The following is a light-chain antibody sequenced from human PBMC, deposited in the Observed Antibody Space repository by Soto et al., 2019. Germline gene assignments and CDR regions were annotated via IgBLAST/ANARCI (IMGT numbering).Light chain of an antibody. J-gene: IGKJ2*01. CDR3: QPSSLYT. CDR2: DAS. Sequence: EIVLTQSPATLSLSPGERATLSCRASQSISRYLAWYQQKPGQAPRLLIYDASYRAAGIPARFSGSGSGTDFTLTISSLEPEDSALNYCQPSSLYTFGQGNKLEIK. CDR1: QSISRY. V-gene: IGKV3-11*01.